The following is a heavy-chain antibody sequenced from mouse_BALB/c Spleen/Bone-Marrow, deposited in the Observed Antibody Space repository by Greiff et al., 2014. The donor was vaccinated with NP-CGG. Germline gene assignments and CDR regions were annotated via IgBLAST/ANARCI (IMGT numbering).Heavy chain of an antibody. V-gene: IGHV1-4*01. Sequence: VHLVESGAELARPGASVKMSCKASGYTFTSYTMHWVKQRPGQGLEWTGYINPSSGYTNYNQKFKDKATLTADKSSSTAYMQLSSLTSEGSAVYYCARSLRWYFDVWGAGTTVTVSS. CDR2: INPSSGYT. D-gene: IGHD1-1*01. J-gene: IGHJ1*01. CDR3: ARSLRWYFDV. CDR1: GYTFTSYT.